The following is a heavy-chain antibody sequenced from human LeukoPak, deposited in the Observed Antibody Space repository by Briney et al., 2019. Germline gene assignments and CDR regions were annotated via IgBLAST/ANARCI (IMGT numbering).Heavy chain of an antibody. CDR3: AREGRYYYFDY. D-gene: IGHD1-26*01. J-gene: IGHJ4*02. Sequence: GGSLRLSCAASGFTFSSYAMHWVRQAPGKGLEWVAVISYDGSNKYYADSVKGRFTISRDNSKNTLYVQMNSLRAEDTAVYYCAREGRYYYFDYWGQGTLVTVSS. CDR1: GFTFSSYA. CDR2: ISYDGSNK. V-gene: IGHV3-30-3*01.